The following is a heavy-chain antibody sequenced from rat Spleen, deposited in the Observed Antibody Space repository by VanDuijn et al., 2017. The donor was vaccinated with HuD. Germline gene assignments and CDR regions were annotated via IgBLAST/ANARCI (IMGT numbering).Heavy chain of an antibody. J-gene: IGHJ4*01. D-gene: IGHD1-11*01. CDR3: TTGGYYRGRGDA. CDR1: GFNFNDYW. Sequence: EVKLVESGGGLVQPGRSLKLSCAASGFNFNDYWMGWVRQAPGKGLEWIGEINKDSRTINYAPYLKDKFSISRDNAQNRLYLQMNKLGSEDTGIYYCTTGGYYRGRGDAWGQGASVTVSS. CDR2: INKDSRTI. V-gene: IGHV4-2*01.